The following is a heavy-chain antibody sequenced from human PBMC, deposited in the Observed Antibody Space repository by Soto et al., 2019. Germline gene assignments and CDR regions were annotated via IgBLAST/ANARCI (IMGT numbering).Heavy chain of an antibody. CDR2: IIPILGIA. J-gene: IGHJ4*02. Sequence: QVQLVQSGAEVKKPGSSVKVSCKASGGTFSSYTISWVRQAPGQGLEWMGRIIPILGIANYAQKFQGRVTITADKSTSTAYMALSSLRSEDTAVYYCARAGYSYGLGRDYWGQGTLVTVSS. CDR1: GGTFSSYT. CDR3: ARAGYSYGLGRDY. D-gene: IGHD5-18*01. V-gene: IGHV1-69*02.